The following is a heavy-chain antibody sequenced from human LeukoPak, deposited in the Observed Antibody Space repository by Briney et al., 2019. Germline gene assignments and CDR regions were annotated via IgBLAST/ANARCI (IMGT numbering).Heavy chain of an antibody. V-gene: IGHV3-23*01. J-gene: IGHJ4*02. CDR2: ISGSGGFT. CDR1: GFSFSSYT. Sequence: GGSLRLSCAASGFSFSSYTMSWVRQAPGKGLEWVSAISGSGGFTYYAGSVKGRFTISRDNSKNTLFLQMNSLRAEDTAVYYCAREDSGNYYFDFWGQGTLVTVSS. D-gene: IGHD1-26*01. CDR3: AREDSGNYYFDF.